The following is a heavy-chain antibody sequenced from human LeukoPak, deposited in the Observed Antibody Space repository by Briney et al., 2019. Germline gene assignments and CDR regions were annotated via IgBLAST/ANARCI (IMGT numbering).Heavy chain of an antibody. V-gene: IGHV4-61*02. D-gene: IGHD4-17*01. CDR1: GGSISSGSYY. CDR3: ARVKTVTTRYPPLGYFDY. Sequence: SETLSLTCTVSGGSISSGSYYWSWIWQPAGKGLEWIGRIYTSGSTNYNPSLKSRVTISVDTSKNQFSLKLSSVTAADTAVYYCARVKTVTTRYPPLGYFDYWGQGTLVTVSS. J-gene: IGHJ4*02. CDR2: IYTSGST.